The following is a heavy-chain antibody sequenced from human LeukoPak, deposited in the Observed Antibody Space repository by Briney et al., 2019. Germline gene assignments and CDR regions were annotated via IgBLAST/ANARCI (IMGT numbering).Heavy chain of an antibody. V-gene: IGHV4-59*11. J-gene: IGHJ4*02. CDR2: IYYSGTT. CDR1: GGSISSHY. CDR3: ARESGDGYNCFDY. Sequence: SETLSLTCTVSGGSISSHYWSCIRQPPGKGLEWIGYIYYSGTTNYNPSLKSRVTISVDTSKNQFSLKLSSVTAADTAVYYCARESGDGYNCFDYWGQGTLVTVSS. D-gene: IGHD5-24*01.